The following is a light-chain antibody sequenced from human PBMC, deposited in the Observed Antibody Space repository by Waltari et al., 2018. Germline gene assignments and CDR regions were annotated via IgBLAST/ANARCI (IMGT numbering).Light chain of an antibody. J-gene: IGKJ3*01. V-gene: IGKV3-11*01. CDR1: QSVSSY. Sequence: EIVLTQSPATLSLSPGERATLSCRASQSVSSYLAWYQQKPGQAPRLLIYDASNRATGIPARFSGSGSVTDFTVTISSLEPEDFAVYYCQQRSNWPRSQFTFGPGTKVDIK. CDR2: DAS. CDR3: QQRSNWPRSQFT.